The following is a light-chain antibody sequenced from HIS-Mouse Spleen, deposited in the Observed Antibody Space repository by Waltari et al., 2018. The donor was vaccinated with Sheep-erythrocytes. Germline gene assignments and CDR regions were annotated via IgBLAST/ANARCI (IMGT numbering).Light chain of an antibody. V-gene: IGLV1-36*01. J-gene: IGLJ3*02. CDR2: YDD. CDR1: SSHIGNNA. Sequence: QSVLTQPPSVSEAPRQRVTISCSGSSSHIGNNAVTWYQQLPGTAPKLLLYYDDLLPSGVSDRFSGSKSGTSASLAISGLQSEDEADYYCAAWDDSLNGPVFGGGTKLTVL. CDR3: AAWDDSLNGPV.